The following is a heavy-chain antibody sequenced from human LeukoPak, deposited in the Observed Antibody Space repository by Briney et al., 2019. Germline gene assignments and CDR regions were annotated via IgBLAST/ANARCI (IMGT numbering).Heavy chain of an antibody. CDR1: GFTFSSYA. Sequence: GGSLRLSCAASGFTFSSYAMHWVRQAPGKGLEWVAIISYDESYKYSAESVKGRFTISRDTSKNTLYLQMNSLSTEDTAVYYCARVQRGYSYNPLGYYYYYMDVWGKGTTVTVSS. D-gene: IGHD5-18*01. V-gene: IGHV3-30*04. CDR3: ARVQRGYSYNPLGYYYYYMDV. J-gene: IGHJ6*03. CDR2: ISYDESYK.